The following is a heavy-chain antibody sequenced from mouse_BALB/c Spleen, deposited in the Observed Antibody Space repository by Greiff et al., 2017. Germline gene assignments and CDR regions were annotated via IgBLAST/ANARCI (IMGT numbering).Heavy chain of an antibody. CDR2: IRLKSDNYAT. Sequence: EVMLVESGGGLVQPGGSMKLSCVASGFTFSSYWMSWVRQSPEKGLEWVAEIRLKSDNYATHYAESVKGKFTISRDDSKSRLYLQMNSLRAEDTGIYYCTFYGLAWFAYWGQGTLVTVSA. CDR1: GFTFSSYW. D-gene: IGHD1-1*02. J-gene: IGHJ3*01. V-gene: IGHV6-6*02. CDR3: TFYGLAWFAY.